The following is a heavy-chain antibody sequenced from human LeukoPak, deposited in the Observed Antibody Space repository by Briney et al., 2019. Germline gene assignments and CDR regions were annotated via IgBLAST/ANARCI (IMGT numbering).Heavy chain of an antibody. D-gene: IGHD7-27*01. V-gene: IGHV3-53*01. CDR3: ARDGTGDRWGHFDY. CDR1: GFTVSSNY. Sequence: QSGGSLRLSCAASGFTVSSNYMSWVRQAPGKGLEWDSVIYSGGSTYYADSVKGRFTISRDNSKNTLYLQMNSLRAEDTAVYYCARDGTGDRWGHFDYWGQGTLVTVPS. CDR2: IYSGGST. J-gene: IGHJ4*02.